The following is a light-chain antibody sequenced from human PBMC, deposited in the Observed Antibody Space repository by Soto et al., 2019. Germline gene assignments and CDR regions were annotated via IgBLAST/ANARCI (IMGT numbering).Light chain of an antibody. J-gene: IGKJ1*01. CDR2: AAS. Sequence: DIQMTQSPSSLSASVGDRITITCRASQAIRNDLAWFQQTPGKAPKRLIYAASTLHSGVPSRFSGSGAGTDFTLTISSLQPEDFATYFCLQVRSYPWTFGRGTKADIK. CDR1: QAIRND. V-gene: IGKV1-17*01. CDR3: LQVRSYPWT.